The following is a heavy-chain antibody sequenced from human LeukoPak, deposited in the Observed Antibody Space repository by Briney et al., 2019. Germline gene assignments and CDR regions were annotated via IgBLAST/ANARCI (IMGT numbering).Heavy chain of an antibody. CDR1: GFTFSSYS. CDR2: IYYSGST. Sequence: GSLRLSCAASGFTFSSYSMNWVRQPPGKGLEWIGSIYYSGSTYYHPSHKRRVTISVDTYKNQFSLKLSSVTAADTAVYYCARLFASAAMPKNGGRETRDTVSS. CDR3: ARLFASAAMPKN. J-gene: IGHJ2*01. D-gene: IGHD2-2*01. V-gene: IGHV4-39*01.